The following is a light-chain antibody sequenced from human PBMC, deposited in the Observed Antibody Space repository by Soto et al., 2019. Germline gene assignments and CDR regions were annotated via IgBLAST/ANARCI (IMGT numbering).Light chain of an antibody. CDR1: QSVSSSY. Sequence: EIVLTQSPGTLSLSPGERATLSCRASQSVSSSYLAWYQQKPGQAPRLLIYGASSRATGIPDRFSGSGSGTDFTLTITRLEPEDFAVYYCQQYVSSPRYTLGQGTKLRSN. J-gene: IGKJ2*01. V-gene: IGKV3-20*01. CDR3: QQYVSSPRYT. CDR2: GAS.